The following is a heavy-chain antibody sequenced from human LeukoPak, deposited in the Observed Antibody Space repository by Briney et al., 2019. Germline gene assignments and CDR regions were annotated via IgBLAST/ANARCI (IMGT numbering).Heavy chain of an antibody. CDR2: ISYDGSNK. CDR3: ARDRGAAIPYYGMDV. CDR1: GLTFSSYA. Sequence: GGSLRLSCAASGLTFSSYAMHWVRQAPGKGLEWVAVISYDGSNKYYADSVKGRFTISRDNSKNTLYLQMNSLGAEDTAVYYCARDRGAAIPYYGMDVWGQGTTVTVSS. J-gene: IGHJ6*02. D-gene: IGHD2-21*01. V-gene: IGHV3-30-3*01.